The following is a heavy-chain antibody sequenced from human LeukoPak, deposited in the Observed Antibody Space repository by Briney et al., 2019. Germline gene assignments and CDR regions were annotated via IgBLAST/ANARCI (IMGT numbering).Heavy chain of an antibody. CDR2: IGSSSSAT. V-gene: IGHV3-48*01. J-gene: IGHJ4*02. CDR3: ARGYGDYAFFDY. D-gene: IGHD4-17*01. CDR1: GFTFTTHG. Sequence: GGSLRLSCAASGFTFTTHGMNWVRQAPGKGLEWISYIGSSSSATYYADSVKGRFIISRDNAKNSLYLQMNSLRAEDTAVYYCARGYGDYAFFDYWGQGTLVTVSS.